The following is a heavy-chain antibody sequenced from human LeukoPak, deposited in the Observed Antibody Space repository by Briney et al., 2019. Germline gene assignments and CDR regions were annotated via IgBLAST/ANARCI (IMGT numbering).Heavy chain of an antibody. D-gene: IGHD6-13*01. V-gene: IGHV3-72*01. J-gene: IGHJ4*02. CDR1: GFTFSDHH. CDR3: ARDLLRRGSSWYPVWPEYDY. CDR2: IRNKANRYTT. Sequence: GGSLRLSCAASGFTFSDHHMDWVRQAPGEGLEWVARIRNKANRYTTEYAASVKGRFTISRDNAKNSLYLQMNSLRAEDTAVYYCARDLLRRGSSWYPVWPEYDYWGQGTLVTVSS.